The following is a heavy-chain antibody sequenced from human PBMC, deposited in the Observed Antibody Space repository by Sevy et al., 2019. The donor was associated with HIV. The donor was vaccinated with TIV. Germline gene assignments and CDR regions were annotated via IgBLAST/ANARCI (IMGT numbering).Heavy chain of an antibody. CDR3: ARHCSGTSCSHAFDI. D-gene: IGHD2-2*01. CDR1: GGSFSGYY. V-gene: IGHV4-34*01. Sequence: SLTCAVYGGSFSGYYWSWIRQPPGKGLEWIGEINHSGSTNYNPSLKSRVTISVDTSKNQFSLKLSSVTAADTAVYYCARHCSGTSCSHAFDIWGQGTMVTVSS. CDR2: INHSGST. J-gene: IGHJ3*02.